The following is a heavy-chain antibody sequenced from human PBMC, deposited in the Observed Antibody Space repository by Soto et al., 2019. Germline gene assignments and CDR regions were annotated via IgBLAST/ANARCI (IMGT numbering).Heavy chain of an antibody. CDR3: AKHFIGGRLQSPFDL. Sequence: EVQLVESGGGLGQPGGSLKLSCAGSGVPFGTFTMNWVRQAPGKGLEWVSGLSDNVGTTHYAYSVKGRFTISRDKSKKTLYLQMNNLRAEDTAVYYCAKHFIGGRLQSPFDLWGQGTLVTVSS. J-gene: IGHJ4*02. CDR2: LSDNVGTT. CDR1: GVPFGTFT. V-gene: IGHV3-23*04. D-gene: IGHD1-1*01.